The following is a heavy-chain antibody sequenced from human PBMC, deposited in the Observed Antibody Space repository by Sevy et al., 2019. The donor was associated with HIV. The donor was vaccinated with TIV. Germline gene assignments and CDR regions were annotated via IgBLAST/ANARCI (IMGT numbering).Heavy chain of an antibody. CDR1: GFTFSSYW. Sequence: GGSLRLSCAASGFTFSSYWMHWVRQAPGKGLVWVSRINSDGSSTSYADSVKGRFTISRDNAKNTLYLQMNSLRAEDTAVYYCARKSIAAAGSGAFDIWGQGTMVTVS. V-gene: IGHV3-74*01. J-gene: IGHJ3*02. D-gene: IGHD6-13*01. CDR2: INSDGSST. CDR3: ARKSIAAAGSGAFDI.